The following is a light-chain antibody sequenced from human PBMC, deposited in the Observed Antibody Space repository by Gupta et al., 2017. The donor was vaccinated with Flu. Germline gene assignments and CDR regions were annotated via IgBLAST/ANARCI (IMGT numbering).Light chain of an antibody. CDR3: QQYGTLPLT. CDR1: NF. J-gene: IGKJ4*01. CDR2: VAS. V-gene: IGKV3-20*01. Sequence: NFLAWFQLKPGQAPIRLVYVASRRATGIRDRVRGRGSGTDFTLTINALEPDEFAFYYCQQYGTLPLTFGGGAQVE.